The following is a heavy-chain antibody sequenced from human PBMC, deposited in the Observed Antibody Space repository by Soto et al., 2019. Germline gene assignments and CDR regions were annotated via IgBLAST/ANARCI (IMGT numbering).Heavy chain of an antibody. V-gene: IGHV1-2*02. CDR1: GYTFTGHY. D-gene: IGHD2-2*01. Sequence: ASVKVSCKASGYTFTGHYIHLVRQAPEQGPDWMGDIGPETGATRYAQKFRGRVTMTRDMSITTVYMELNNLSPDDTAVYYCARGRYLEYQLPYKRRGNWFDPWGQGTLVTVSS. J-gene: IGHJ5*02. CDR2: IGPETGAT. CDR3: ARGRYLEYQLPYKRRGNWFDP.